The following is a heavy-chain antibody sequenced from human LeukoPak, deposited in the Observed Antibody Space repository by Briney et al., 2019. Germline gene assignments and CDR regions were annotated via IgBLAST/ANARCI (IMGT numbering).Heavy chain of an antibody. Sequence: PGGSLRLSCAASGFTFSSYGMHWVRQAPGKGLEWVAFIRYDGSNKYYADSVKGRFTISRDNSKNTLYLQMNSLRAEDTPVYYCAKDREYCSSTSCYSSEYFQHWGQGTLVTVSS. V-gene: IGHV3-30*02. CDR2: IRYDGSNK. CDR3: AKDREYCSSTSCYSSEYFQH. J-gene: IGHJ1*01. D-gene: IGHD2-2*01. CDR1: GFTFSSYG.